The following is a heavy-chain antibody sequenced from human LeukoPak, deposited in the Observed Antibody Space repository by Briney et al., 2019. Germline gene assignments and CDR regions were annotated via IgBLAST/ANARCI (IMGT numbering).Heavy chain of an antibody. CDR3: ARHRGYGSDKAVDY. D-gene: IGHD6-25*01. V-gene: IGHV5-51*01. Sequence: GESLKISCKGSGYSFTTYCIGWVRQMPGKGLEWMGVICPRDSHTRYSPSFQGQVTISADKSISTAYLQWSSLKASDTAMYYCARHRGYGSDKAVDYWGQGTLVTVSS. J-gene: IGHJ4*02. CDR1: GYSFTTYC. CDR2: ICPRDSHT.